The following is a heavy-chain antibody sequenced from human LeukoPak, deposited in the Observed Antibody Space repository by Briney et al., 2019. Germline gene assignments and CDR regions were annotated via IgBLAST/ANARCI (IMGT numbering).Heavy chain of an antibody. J-gene: IGHJ6*03. CDR1: GYFISSGYY. CDR2: IHHSGST. Sequence: SETLSLTCTVSGYFISSGYYWGWIRQPPGKGLQWIGSIHHSGSTYYNPSLKSRVTISVDTSKNQFSLKLSSVTAADTAVYYCARGADDCSSTSCYLYYYYYMDVWGKGTTVTISS. V-gene: IGHV4-38-2*02. CDR3: ARGADDCSSTSCYLYYYYYMDV. D-gene: IGHD2-2*01.